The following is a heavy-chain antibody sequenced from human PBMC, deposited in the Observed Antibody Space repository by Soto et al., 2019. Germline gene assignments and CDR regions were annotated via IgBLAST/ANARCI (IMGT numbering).Heavy chain of an antibody. CDR3: ARGSEVLMVYAMRGYAFDI. V-gene: IGHV1-69*13. CDR1: GGTFSSYA. D-gene: IGHD2-8*01. Sequence: ASGKGSCKASGGTFSSYAISWVRQAPGQGLEWMGGIIPIFGTANYARKFQGRVTITADESTSTAYMELSSLRSEDTAVYYCARGSEVLMVYAMRGYAFDIWGQGTTVPVS. CDR2: IIPIFGTA. J-gene: IGHJ3*02.